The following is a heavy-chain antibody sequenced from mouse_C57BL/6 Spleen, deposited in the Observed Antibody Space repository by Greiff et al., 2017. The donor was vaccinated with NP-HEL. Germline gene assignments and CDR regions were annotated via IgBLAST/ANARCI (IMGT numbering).Heavy chain of an antibody. CDR2: INPNNGGT. Sequence: VQLQQSGPELVKPGASVKISCKASGYTFTDYYMNWVKQSHGKSLEWIGDINPNNGGTSYNQKFKGKATLTVDKSSSTAYMELRSLTSEDSAVYYCARWLPHPDWGQGTTLTVSS. D-gene: IGHD2-2*01. V-gene: IGHV1-26*01. CDR3: ARWLPHPD. CDR1: GYTFTDYY. J-gene: IGHJ2*01.